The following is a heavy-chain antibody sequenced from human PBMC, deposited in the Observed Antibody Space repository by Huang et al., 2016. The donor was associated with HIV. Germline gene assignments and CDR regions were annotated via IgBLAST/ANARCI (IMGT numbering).Heavy chain of an antibody. CDR1: GGSIRSSDYH. D-gene: IGHD3-10*01. V-gene: IGHV4-39*01. CDR3: ARHREGPVAYYSGWGSHLNYMDV. J-gene: IGHJ6*03. CDR2: IYYKGGT. Sequence: QLLLQESGPGLVKPSEALALTCAVSGGSIRSSDYHWGWIRQPPGKGLGWIGSIYYKGGTHDSPSLKSRVTIAVDTSKNLFFLNLTSMAAADTAVYYCARHREGPVAYYSGWGSHLNYMDVWGRGRTVGVSS.